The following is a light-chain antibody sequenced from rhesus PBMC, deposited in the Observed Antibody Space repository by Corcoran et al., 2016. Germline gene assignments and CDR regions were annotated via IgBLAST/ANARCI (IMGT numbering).Light chain of an antibody. CDR1: QSVSSS. CDR2: GAS. CDR3: QQYRNWPLT. V-gene: IGKV3-42*02. Sequence: EIVLTQSPATLSLSPGERATLSCRASQSVSSSLAWYQQKPGQVPRRLSYGASSRATGLPVRLSGSGSGTYFSRTISSLEPEDFAVYYCQQYRNWPLTFGPGTKRDIK. J-gene: IGKJ3*01.